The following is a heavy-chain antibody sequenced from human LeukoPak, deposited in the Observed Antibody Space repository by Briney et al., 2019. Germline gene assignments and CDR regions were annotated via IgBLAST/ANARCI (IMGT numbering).Heavy chain of an antibody. D-gene: IGHD6-13*01. CDR2: ISSSGSTI. CDR3: VASSWAYYLDY. Sequence: GGSLRLSCAASGFTFSSYEMNWVRQAPGKGLEWVSYISSSGSTIYYADSVKGRFTISRDNAKNSQYLQMNSLRVEDTAVYYCVASSWAYYLDYWGQGTLVTVSS. J-gene: IGHJ4*02. CDR1: GFTFSSYE. V-gene: IGHV3-48*03.